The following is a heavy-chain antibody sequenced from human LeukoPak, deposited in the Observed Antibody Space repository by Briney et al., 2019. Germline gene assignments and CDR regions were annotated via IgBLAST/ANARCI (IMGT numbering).Heavy chain of an antibody. V-gene: IGHV4-34*01. CDR1: GGSFSGYY. Sequence: SETLSLTYAVYGGSFSGYYWSWIRQPPGKGLEWIGEINHSGSTNYNPSLKSRVTISVDTSKNQFSLKLSSVTAADTAVYYCARERTAADFDYWGQGTLVTVSS. J-gene: IGHJ4*02. CDR3: ARERTAADFDY. D-gene: IGHD6-13*01. CDR2: INHSGST.